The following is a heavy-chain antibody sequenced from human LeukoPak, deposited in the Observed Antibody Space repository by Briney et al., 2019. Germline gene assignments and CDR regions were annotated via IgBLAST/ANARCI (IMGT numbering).Heavy chain of an antibody. CDR3: AKDISGYCSGGSCHDAFDI. CDR2: ISYDGSNK. J-gene: IGHJ3*02. V-gene: IGHV3-30*04. CDR1: GFTFSSYA. D-gene: IGHD2-15*01. Sequence: GGSLRLSCAASGFTFSSYAMHWVRQAPGKGLEWVAVISYDGSNKYYEYSVKGRFTISRDNFKNTLYLQMNSLRGEDTAVYYCAKDISGYCSGGSCHDAFDIWGQGTMVTVSS.